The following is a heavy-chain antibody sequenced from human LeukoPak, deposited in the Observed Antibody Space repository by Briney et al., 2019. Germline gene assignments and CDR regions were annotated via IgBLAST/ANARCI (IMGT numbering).Heavy chain of an antibody. CDR2: IYYSGST. CDR3: ARTGNYDRTYAFDI. CDR1: GGSISSYY. J-gene: IGHJ3*02. V-gene: IGHV4-59*12. Sequence: PSETLSLTCTVSGGSISSYYWSWIRQPPGKGLEWVGYIYYSGSTNYNPSLKSRVTISVDTSKNQFSLKLSSVTAADTAVYYCARTGNYDRTYAFDIWGQGTMVTVSS. D-gene: IGHD3-22*01.